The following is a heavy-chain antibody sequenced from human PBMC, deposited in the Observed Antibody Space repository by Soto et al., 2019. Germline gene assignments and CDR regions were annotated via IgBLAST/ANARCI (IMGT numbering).Heavy chain of an antibody. Sequence: EVQLVESGGALVQPGGSLRLSCTASGFTFSSFSMNWVRQAPGRGLEWVSYISLSSSSISYADSVKGRLTTSRDNAKNSLYLQMNSLRDDDTAVYYCARGGWNDLFDKWGQGTLVTVSS. CDR3: ARGGWNDLFDK. V-gene: IGHV3-48*02. J-gene: IGHJ4*02. D-gene: IGHD1-1*01. CDR2: ISLSSSSI. CDR1: GFTFSSFS.